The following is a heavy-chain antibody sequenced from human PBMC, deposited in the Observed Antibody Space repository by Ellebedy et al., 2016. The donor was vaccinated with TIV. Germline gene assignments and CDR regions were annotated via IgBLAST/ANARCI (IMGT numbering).Heavy chain of an antibody. CDR3: ASGFYDGRGYSMPFDY. CDR1: GGSISAYY. V-gene: IGHV4-59*01. Sequence: SGTLSLTCTVSGGSISAYYWSWIRQPPGKGLEWIGYIHYSGSTNYNPSLKSRVTISVDTSKNQFSLKLTSVTAADTALYYCASGFYDGRGYSMPFDYWGQGTLVTVSS. D-gene: IGHD3-22*01. J-gene: IGHJ4*02. CDR2: IHYSGST.